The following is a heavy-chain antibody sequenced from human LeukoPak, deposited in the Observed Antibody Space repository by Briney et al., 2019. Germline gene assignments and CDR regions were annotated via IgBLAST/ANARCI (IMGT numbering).Heavy chain of an antibody. V-gene: IGHV1-18*01. D-gene: IGHD1-1*01. J-gene: IGHJ4*02. CDR1: GYTFTSYG. CDR3: ARDAETGTGDY. CDR2: ISAYNGNT. Sequence: APVTVSCKASGYTFTSYGISWVRQAPGQGLEWMGWISAYNGNTNYAQKLQGRVTMTTDTSTSTAYMELSSLRSEDTAVYYCARDAETGTGDYWGQGTLVTVSS.